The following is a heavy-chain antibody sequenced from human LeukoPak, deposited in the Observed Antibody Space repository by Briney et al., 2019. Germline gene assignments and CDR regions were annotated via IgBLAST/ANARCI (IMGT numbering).Heavy chain of an antibody. V-gene: IGHV4-30-4*01. D-gene: IGHD3-9*01. CDR3: ARDDYDILTGYYGMDV. CDR2: IYYSGST. J-gene: IGHJ6*02. Sequence: SQTLSLTCTVSGGSVSSGDYYWSWIRQPPGKGLEWIGYIYYSGSTYYNPSLKSRVTISVDTSKNQFSLKLSSVTAADTAVYYCARDDYDILTGYYGMDVWGQGTTVTVSS. CDR1: GGSVSSGDYY.